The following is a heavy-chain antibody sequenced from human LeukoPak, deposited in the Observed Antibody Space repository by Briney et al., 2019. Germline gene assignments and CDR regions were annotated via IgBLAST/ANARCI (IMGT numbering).Heavy chain of an antibody. V-gene: IGHV3-23*01. CDR1: GFTFDTYG. Sequence: PGGSLRLSCAASGFTFDTYGMSWVRQAPGKGLEWVSSISNIGDSTFHADSVKGRSTISRDNSKNTLYLQMNSLRADDTAVYYCARRRTGYYVFDYWGQGSLVTVSS. CDR3: ARRRTGYYVFDY. CDR2: ISNIGDST. J-gene: IGHJ4*02. D-gene: IGHD3/OR15-3a*01.